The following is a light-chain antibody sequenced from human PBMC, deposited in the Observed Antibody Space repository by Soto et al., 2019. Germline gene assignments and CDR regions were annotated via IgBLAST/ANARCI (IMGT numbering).Light chain of an antibody. Sequence: EIVLTQSPGTLSLSPGERATLYCRASQSVSSNHLAWYQQKPGKAPRLLIYGGSSRATGIPVRLSGSGSETDFTLTITRLEPEDFAMYYCQQYSSSRTFGQGTKVDIK. CDR2: GGS. CDR1: QSVSSNH. CDR3: QQYSSSRT. V-gene: IGKV3-20*01. J-gene: IGKJ1*01.